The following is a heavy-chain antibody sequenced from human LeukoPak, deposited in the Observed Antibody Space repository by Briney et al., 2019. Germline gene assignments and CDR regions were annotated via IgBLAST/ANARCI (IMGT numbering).Heavy chain of an antibody. V-gene: IGHV4-39*07. Sequence: PSETLSLTCTVSGGSISSSSYYWGWIRQPPGKGLEWIGSIYYSGSTYYNPSLKSRVTISVDTSKNQFSLKLSSVTAADTAVCYCLGYGYAFDIWGQGTMVTVSS. D-gene: IGHD5-18*01. CDR3: LGYGYAFDI. CDR1: GGSISSSSYY. CDR2: IYYSGST. J-gene: IGHJ3*02.